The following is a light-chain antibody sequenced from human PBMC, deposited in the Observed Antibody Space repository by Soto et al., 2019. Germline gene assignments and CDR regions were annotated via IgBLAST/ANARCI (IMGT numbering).Light chain of an antibody. Sequence: QSALTQPPSASGSPGQSVTISCTGTNSDAGGSTYVSWYQQHPGKAPKLVIYEVIKRPSGVPDRFSGSRSGNTASLTVSGLQAEDEADYYCSSNVGGTNLNIFGGGTKVTVL. CDR1: NSDAGGSTY. CDR3: SSNVGGTNLNI. CDR2: EVI. V-gene: IGLV2-8*01. J-gene: IGLJ2*01.